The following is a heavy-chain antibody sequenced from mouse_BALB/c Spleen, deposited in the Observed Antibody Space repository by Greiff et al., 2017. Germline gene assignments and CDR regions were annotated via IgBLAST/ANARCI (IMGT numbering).Heavy chain of an antibody. CDR1: GDSITSGY. V-gene: IGHV3-8*02. Sequence: EVQLVESGPSLVKPSQTLSLTCSVTGDSITSGYWNWIRKFPGNKLEYMGYITYSGFTYYNPSLKSRISITRDTSKNQYYLQLNSVTTEDTATYYCARPITTVGDWYFDVWGAGTTVTVSS. CDR2: ITYSGFT. D-gene: IGHD1-1*01. J-gene: IGHJ1*01. CDR3: ARPITTVGDWYFDV.